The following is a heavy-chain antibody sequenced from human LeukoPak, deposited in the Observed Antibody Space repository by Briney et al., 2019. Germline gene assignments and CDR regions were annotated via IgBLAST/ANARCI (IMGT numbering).Heavy chain of an antibody. J-gene: IGHJ4*02. V-gene: IGHV3-66*04. CDR1: GFTVSSNY. CDR3: ARHYGIVGATIDY. D-gene: IGHD1-26*01. Sequence: GGSLRLSCAASGFTVSSNYMSWVRQAPGKGLEWVSVIYSGGSTYYADSVKGRFTISRDNSKNTLYLQMNSLRAEDTAVYYCARHYGIVGATIDYWGQGTLVTVSS. CDR2: IYSGGST.